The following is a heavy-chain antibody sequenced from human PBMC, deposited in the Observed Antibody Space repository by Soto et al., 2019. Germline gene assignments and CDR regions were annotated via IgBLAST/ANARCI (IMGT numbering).Heavy chain of an antibody. J-gene: IGHJ4*02. CDR2: IIPILGIA. Sequence: QVQLVQSGAEVKKPGSSVKVSCKASGGTFSSYTISWVRQAPGQGLEWMGRIIPILGIANYAQKFQGRVTITADKSTSTAYMELSSLRSEDTAVYYCARVPSYYDSSGYSPEDYWGQGTLVTVSS. CDR3: ARVPSYYDSSGYSPEDY. CDR1: GGTFSSYT. V-gene: IGHV1-69*02. D-gene: IGHD3-22*01.